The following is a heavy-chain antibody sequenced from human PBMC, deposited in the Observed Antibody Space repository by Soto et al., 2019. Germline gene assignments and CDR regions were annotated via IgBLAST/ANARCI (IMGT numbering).Heavy chain of an antibody. D-gene: IGHD6-13*01. CDR2: IYPGDSDT. V-gene: IGHV5-51*01. CDR1: GYSFTSYW. Sequence: GESLKISCQGSGYSFTSYWIGWVRQMPGKGLEWMGIIYPGDSDTRYSPSFQGQVTISADKSISTAYLQWSSLKASDTAIYYCARTAAAGKYYYGVDVWGQGTTVTV. CDR3: ARTAAAGKYYYGVDV. J-gene: IGHJ6*02.